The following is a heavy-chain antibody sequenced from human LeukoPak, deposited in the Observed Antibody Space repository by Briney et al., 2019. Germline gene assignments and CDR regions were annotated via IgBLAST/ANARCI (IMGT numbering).Heavy chain of an antibody. D-gene: IGHD1-26*01. CDR2: IVGGGGSS. V-gene: IGHV3-23*01. J-gene: IGHJ4*02. Sequence: GGSLRLSCAASGFTFSSYAMSWVRQAPGKGLEWVSGIVGGGGSSYYADSVKGRFTISRDNSKNTLYLQMNSLRAEDTAVYYCAKRGSYPSYYLDYWGQGTLVTVSS. CDR1: GFTFSSYA. CDR3: AKRGSYPSYYLDY.